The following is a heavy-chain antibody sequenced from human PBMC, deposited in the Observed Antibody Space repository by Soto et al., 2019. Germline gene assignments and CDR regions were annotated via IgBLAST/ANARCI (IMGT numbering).Heavy chain of an antibody. CDR2: FDPEDGET. Sequence: ASVKVSCKVSGYTLTELSMHWVRQAPGKVLEWMGGFDPEDGETICAQKFQGRVTMTEDTPTHTAYMELSSLRSDDTPVYSCVTYPPRIAACPRFTQNNYYYYCMDVWGKGTTVTVSS. V-gene: IGHV1-24*01. J-gene: IGHJ6*03. CDR3: VTYPPRIAACPRFTQNNYYYYCMDV. D-gene: IGHD6-6*01. CDR1: GYTLTELS.